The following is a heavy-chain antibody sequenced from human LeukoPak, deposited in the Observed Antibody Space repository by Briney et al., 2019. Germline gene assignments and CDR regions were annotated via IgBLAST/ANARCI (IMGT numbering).Heavy chain of an antibody. CDR1: GYTFTSYA. J-gene: IGHJ5*02. V-gene: IGHV1-3*01. D-gene: IGHD1-26*01. CDR3: ARVSLLKEGAST. Sequence: ASVKVSCKASGYTFTSYAMHWVRQAPGRRLEWMGWINAGNGNTKYSQKFQGRVTITRDTSASTAYMELSSLRSEDTAVYYCARVSLLKEGASTWGQGTLVTVSS. CDR2: INAGNGNT.